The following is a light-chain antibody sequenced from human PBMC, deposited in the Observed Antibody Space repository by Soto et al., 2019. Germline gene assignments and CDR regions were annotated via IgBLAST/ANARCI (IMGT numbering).Light chain of an antibody. V-gene: IGLV2-14*03. CDR2: DVN. CDR1: SSDVGGYNF. CDR3: SSYTTRSTHFV. J-gene: IGLJ1*01. Sequence: QSALTQPASVSGSPGQSITISCTGTSSDVGGYNFVSWYQHHPGKAPKLIIYDVNNRPSGVSNRFSGSKSGNTASLTISGLQDEDEADYYCSSYTTRSTHFVFGTGTKVTVL.